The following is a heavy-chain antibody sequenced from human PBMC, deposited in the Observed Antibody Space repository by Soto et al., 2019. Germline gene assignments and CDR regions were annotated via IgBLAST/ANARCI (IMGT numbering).Heavy chain of an antibody. J-gene: IGHJ6*02. Sequence: SETMSLTCAVYGGSFSGYYWSWIRQPPGKGLEWIGEINHSGSTNYNPSLKSRVTISVDTSKNQFSLKLSSVTAADTAVYYCARTIVGAPLRWYYGMYGCGQGTTVTVSS. CDR1: GGSFSGYY. CDR3: ARTIVGAPLRWYYGMYG. CDR2: INHSGST. D-gene: IGHD1-26*01. V-gene: IGHV4-34*01.